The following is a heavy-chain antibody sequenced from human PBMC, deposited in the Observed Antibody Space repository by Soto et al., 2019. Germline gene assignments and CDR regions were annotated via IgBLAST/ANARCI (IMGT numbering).Heavy chain of an antibody. D-gene: IGHD2-15*01. CDR1: GLIVSSTY. CDR3: AREPRYCSGGSCSITGDAFDI. V-gene: IGHV3-66*01. J-gene: IGHJ3*02. Sequence: EVQLVESGGGLVQPGGSLRLSCAASGLIVSSTYMSWVRQAPGKGLEWVSVFSNGGDTHYADSVKGRFSFSRDISNNTLHLQMSSLRVEDTAVYYCAREPRYCSGGSCSITGDAFDIWGQGTMVTVSS. CDR2: FSNGGDT.